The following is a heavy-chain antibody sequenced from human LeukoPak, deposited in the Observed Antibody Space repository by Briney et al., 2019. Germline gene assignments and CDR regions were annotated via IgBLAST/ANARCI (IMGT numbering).Heavy chain of an antibody. V-gene: IGHV4-39*01. CDR2: IYQSGSGSS. CDR3: ASTLRFLPYRRFDY. D-gene: IGHD3-3*01. J-gene: IGHJ4*02. CDR1: GGSIISSNYY. Sequence: SETLSLTCSVSGGSIISSNYYWGWIRQPPGKGLEWIGSIYQSGSGSSYYNPSLKSRVIISGDTSNNHFSLRLRSVTAAGTAVYYCASTLRFLPYRRFDYWGQGPLVTAPS.